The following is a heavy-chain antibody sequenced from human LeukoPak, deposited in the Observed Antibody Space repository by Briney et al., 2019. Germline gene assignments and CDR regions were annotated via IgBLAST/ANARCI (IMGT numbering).Heavy chain of an antibody. CDR3: ARDLGITIFGVALGFDP. Sequence: ASVKVSCKASGYTFTSYGITWVRQAPGQGLEWMGWMNPNSGNTGYAQKFQGRVTMTRNTSISTAYMELSSLRSEDTAVYYCARDLGITIFGVALGFDPWGQGTLVTVSS. CDR1: GYTFTSYG. CDR2: MNPNSGNT. J-gene: IGHJ5*02. V-gene: IGHV1-8*02. D-gene: IGHD3-3*01.